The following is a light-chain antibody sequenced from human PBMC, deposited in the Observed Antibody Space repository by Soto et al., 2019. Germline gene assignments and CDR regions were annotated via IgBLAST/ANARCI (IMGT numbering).Light chain of an antibody. CDR1: QTIGGY. Sequence: VLTQSPATLSLSPGDTAIISCRASQTIGGYLAWYQHKPGQPPKLLIYDVSNRASNVSPRFSGSGSGTDFTLTIVSLQPEDVAFYYCQQCSNWPPEFTFGPGTKVDFK. CDR3: QQCSNWPPEFT. V-gene: IGKV3-11*01. J-gene: IGKJ3*01. CDR2: DVS.